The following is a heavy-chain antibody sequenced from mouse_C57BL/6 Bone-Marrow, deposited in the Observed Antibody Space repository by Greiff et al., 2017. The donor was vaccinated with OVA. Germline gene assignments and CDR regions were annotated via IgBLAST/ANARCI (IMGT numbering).Heavy chain of an antibody. V-gene: IGHV1-63*01. CDR3: ARSGGPSRYFDV. CDR2: IYPGGGYT. Sequence: QVQLQQSGAELVRPGPSVKMSCKASGYTFTNYWIGWAKQRPGHGLEWIGDIYPGGGYTNYNEKFKGKATLTADKSSSTAYMQFSSLTSEDSAIYYCARSGGPSRYFDVWGTGTTVTVSS. D-gene: IGHD3-1*01. CDR1: GYTFTNYW. J-gene: IGHJ1*03.